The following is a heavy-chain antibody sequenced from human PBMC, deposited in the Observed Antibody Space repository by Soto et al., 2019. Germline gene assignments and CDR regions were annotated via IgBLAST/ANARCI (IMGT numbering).Heavy chain of an antibody. V-gene: IGHV3-33*01. CDR1: GFIFSHYG. Sequence: PGGSLRLSCAASGFIFSHYGMHWVRQAPGKGLEWVAIIWFDGSNKDYVGSVKGRFTVSRDNSKNTLFLEMHSLRVEDTAVYYCARDLGVAAAGTFYCNGLNVWGQGTTVTVSS. CDR3: ARDLGVAAAGTFYCNGLNV. CDR2: IWFDGSNK. D-gene: IGHD6-13*01. J-gene: IGHJ6*02.